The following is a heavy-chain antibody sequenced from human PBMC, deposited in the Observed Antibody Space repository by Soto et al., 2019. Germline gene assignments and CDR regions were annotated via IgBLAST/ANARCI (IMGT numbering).Heavy chain of an antibody. J-gene: IGHJ5*02. D-gene: IGHD2-2*01. CDR1: GYTFTSYA. Sequence: ASVKVSCKASGYTFTSYAMHWVRQAPGQRLEWMGWINAGNGNTKYSQKFQGRVTITRDTSASTAYMELSSLRSEDTAVYYCARSPAFVPNWFDPWGQGTLVTVSS. V-gene: IGHV1-3*01. CDR3: ARSPAFVPNWFDP. CDR2: INAGNGNT.